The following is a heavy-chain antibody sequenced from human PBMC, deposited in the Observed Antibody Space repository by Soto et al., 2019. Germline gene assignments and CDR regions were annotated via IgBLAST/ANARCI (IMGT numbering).Heavy chain of an antibody. Sequence: EVQLLESGGGLVQPGGSLRLSCAASGFTFSSYVMSWVRQAPGKGLEWVSGISGSGDNTYYADSVKGRFTISRDNSKNTLFMQMNSLRAEDTALYFCATEMGDYYDSSGSWFDPWGQGTLVTVSS. CDR2: ISGSGDNT. CDR3: ATEMGDYYDSSGSWFDP. D-gene: IGHD3-22*01. J-gene: IGHJ5*02. CDR1: GFTFSSYV. V-gene: IGHV3-23*01.